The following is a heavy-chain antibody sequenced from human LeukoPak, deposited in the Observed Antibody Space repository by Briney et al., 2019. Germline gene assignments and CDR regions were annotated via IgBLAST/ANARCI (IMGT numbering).Heavy chain of an antibody. CDR2: FYPGDSDT. CDR3: ARQAYCGGDCYFNYGLDV. V-gene: IGHV5-51*01. D-gene: IGHD2-21*02. Sequence: GESLKISCKSSGYRFTSYWIAWVRQMPGKGLEWMGIFYPGDSDTRYSPSFEGQVTFSADKSISTAYLQWSSLKASDTAIYYCARQAYCGGDCYFNYGLDVWGQGTTVTVPS. CDR1: GYRFTSYW. J-gene: IGHJ6*02.